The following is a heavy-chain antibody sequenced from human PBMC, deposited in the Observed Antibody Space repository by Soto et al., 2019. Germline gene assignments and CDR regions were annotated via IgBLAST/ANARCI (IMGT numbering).Heavy chain of an antibody. CDR3: ARDGSGRTYGMDV. D-gene: IGHD5-12*01. CDR1: GGTFSSYA. Sequence: SVKVSCKASGGTFSSYAISWVRQAPGQGLEWMGGIIPIFGTANYAQKFQGRVTITADKSTSTAYMELSSLRSEDTAVYYCARDGSGRTYGMDVWGQGTTVTVSS. J-gene: IGHJ6*02. V-gene: IGHV1-69*06. CDR2: IIPIFGTA.